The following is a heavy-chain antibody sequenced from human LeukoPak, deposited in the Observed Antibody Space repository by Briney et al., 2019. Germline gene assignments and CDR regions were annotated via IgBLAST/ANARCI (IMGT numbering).Heavy chain of an antibody. J-gene: IGHJ6*03. D-gene: IGHD1-26*01. Sequence: KAGGSLRLSCAASGFTFNSYTMKWVRQAPGKGLEWVSSIGSSSSYIYYADSVKGRFTISRDNAKKSLYLQMNSLRAEDTAVYFCARATWDPNYYYYMDVWGKGTTVTISS. CDR2: IGSSSSYI. CDR1: GFTFNSYT. V-gene: IGHV3-21*01. CDR3: ARATWDPNYYYYMDV.